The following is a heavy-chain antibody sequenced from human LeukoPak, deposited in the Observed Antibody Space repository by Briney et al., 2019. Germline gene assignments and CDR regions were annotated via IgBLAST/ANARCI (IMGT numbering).Heavy chain of an antibody. J-gene: IGHJ6*03. CDR3: ARSGRYYYYYYMDV. CDR1: GYTFTGYY. D-gene: IGHD3-10*01. V-gene: IGHV1-2*02. CDR2: INPNSGGT. Sequence: ASVKISCKASGYTFTGYYMHWVRQAPGQGLEWMGWINPNSGGTNYAQKFQGRVTMTRDTSISTAYMELSRLRSDDTAVYYCARSGRYYYYYYMDVWGKGTTVTVSS.